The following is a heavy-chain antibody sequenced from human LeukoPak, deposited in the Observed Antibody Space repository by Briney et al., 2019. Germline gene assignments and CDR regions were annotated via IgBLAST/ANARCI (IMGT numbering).Heavy chain of an antibody. CDR1: GYTFTSYA. J-gene: IGHJ4*02. CDR2: INAGNGNT. D-gene: IGHD6-13*01. CDR3: ARENESWFALYYFDY. Sequence: APVKVSCKASGYTFTSYAMHWVRQAPGQRLEWMGWINAGNGNTKYSQKFQGRVTITRDTSASTAYMELSSLRSEDTAVYYCARENESWFALYYFDYWGRGTLVTVSS. V-gene: IGHV1-3*01.